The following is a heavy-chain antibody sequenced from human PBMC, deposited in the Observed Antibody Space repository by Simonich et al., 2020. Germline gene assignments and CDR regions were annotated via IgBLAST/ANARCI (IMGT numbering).Heavy chain of an antibody. J-gene: IGHJ3*02. CDR1: GFTFSSYA. CDR2: ISYDGSNK. Sequence: GGGVVQPGRSLRLSCAASGFTFSSYAMHWVRQAPGKGLEWVAVISYDGSNKYYADSVKGRFTISRDNSKNTLYLQMNSLRAEDTAVYYCAREGAGNDAFDIWGQGTMVTVSS. D-gene: IGHD1-26*01. CDR3: AREGAGNDAFDI. V-gene: IGHV3-30*07.